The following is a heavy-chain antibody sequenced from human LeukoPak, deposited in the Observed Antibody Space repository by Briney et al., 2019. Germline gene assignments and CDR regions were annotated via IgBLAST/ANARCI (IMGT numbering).Heavy chain of an antibody. CDR3: ARGGRDGYNPIDY. J-gene: IGHJ4*02. CDR2: IYRSGST. D-gene: IGHD5-24*01. Sequence: SETLSLTCTVSGGSISSGYYWGWIRQPPGKGLEWIGSIYRSGSTFYNPSLKSRVTISVDTSNNQFSLRLSSVTAADTAVYYCARGGRDGYNPIDYWGQGTLVTVSS. V-gene: IGHV4-38-2*02. CDR1: GGSISSGYY.